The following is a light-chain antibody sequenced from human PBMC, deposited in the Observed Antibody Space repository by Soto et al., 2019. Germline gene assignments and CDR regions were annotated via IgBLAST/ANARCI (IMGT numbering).Light chain of an antibody. CDR3: QQYYSTPPGT. Sequence: DIVMTQSPDSLAVSLGERATINCKSSQSVLYSSNNKNYLAWYQQKPGQPPKLLIYWASTRESGVPDRFSGSGSGTDFTLTISSLQAEDVAVYCCQQYYSTPPGTFGQGTKLEIK. V-gene: IGKV4-1*01. J-gene: IGKJ2*01. CDR1: QSVLYSSNNKNY. CDR2: WAS.